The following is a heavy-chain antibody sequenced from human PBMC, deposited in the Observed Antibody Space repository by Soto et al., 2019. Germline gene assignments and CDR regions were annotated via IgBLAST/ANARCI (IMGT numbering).Heavy chain of an antibody. V-gene: IGHV1-8*02. CDR3: AREPDPTLYYYGMDV. J-gene: IGHJ6*02. Sequence: ASVKVSCKAPGDTFTSYYLNWVRQAPGQGLEWMGWMNPNSGNTGYAQKFQGRVTMTRDTSISTAYMELSSLRSEDTAVYYCAREPDPTLYYYGMDVWGQGTKVTVSS. D-gene: IGHD2-15*01. CDR1: GDTFTSYY. CDR2: MNPNSGNT.